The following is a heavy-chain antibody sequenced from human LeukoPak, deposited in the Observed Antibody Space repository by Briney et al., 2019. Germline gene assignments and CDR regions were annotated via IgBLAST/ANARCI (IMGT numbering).Heavy chain of an antibody. CDR2: LNEDGSEK. D-gene: IGHD3-16*01. CDR1: GFSFSNYW. CDR3: ARVESWGPANDY. V-gene: IGHV3-7*01. Sequence: GGSLRLSCAASGFSFSNYWMSWIRQAPGKGLEWVANLNEDGSEKYYVDSVKGRFIISRDNAKNSLYLQMNSLRAEDTAVYYCARVESWGPANDYWGQGTLVTVSS. J-gene: IGHJ4*02.